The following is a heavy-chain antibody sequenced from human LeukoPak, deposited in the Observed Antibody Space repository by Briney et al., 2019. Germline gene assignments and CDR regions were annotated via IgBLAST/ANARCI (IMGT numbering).Heavy chain of an antibody. V-gene: IGHV5-51*01. Sequence: GESLKISCEASGYTFTKQWIGWVRQMPGKGLEWMGMFHPGDSDPKYSPSFQGQVTISVDNSINTAYLQWNSLKASDTAIYYCVRHPPGAGFDYWGQGTLVTVSS. CDR3: VRHPPGAGFDY. CDR1: GYTFTKQW. J-gene: IGHJ4*02. D-gene: IGHD1-1*01. CDR2: FHPGDSDP.